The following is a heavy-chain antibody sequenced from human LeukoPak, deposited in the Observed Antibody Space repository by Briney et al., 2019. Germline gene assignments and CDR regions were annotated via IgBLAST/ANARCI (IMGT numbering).Heavy chain of an antibody. CDR3: ARIPRGDGYTSGAFDI. CDR1: GYTFRSYW. Sequence: PGGSLRLSXAASGYTFRSYWMSWVRQAPGKGLEWVANIKQDGNEEYYLDSVKGRFTISRDNAKNSLYLQMNSLGAEDTAVYYCARIPRGDGYTSGAFDIWGQGTMVTVSS. V-gene: IGHV3-7*01. J-gene: IGHJ3*02. D-gene: IGHD5-24*01. CDR2: IKQDGNEE.